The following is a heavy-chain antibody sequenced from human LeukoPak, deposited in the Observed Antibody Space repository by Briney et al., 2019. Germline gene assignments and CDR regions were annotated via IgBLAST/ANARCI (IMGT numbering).Heavy chain of an antibody. CDR2: ISSSSGTI. D-gene: IGHD6-19*01. CDR1: GFTFDTYS. CDR3: ARAQSRITVAGPYYFDY. V-gene: IGHV3-48*02. Sequence: GGSLRLSCAASGFTFDTYSMNWARQAPGKGLEWVSYISSSSGTIYYADSVKGRFTISRDNAQNSLFLQLNSLRDEDTAVYYCARAQSRITVAGPYYFDYWGQGTLVTVSS. J-gene: IGHJ4*02.